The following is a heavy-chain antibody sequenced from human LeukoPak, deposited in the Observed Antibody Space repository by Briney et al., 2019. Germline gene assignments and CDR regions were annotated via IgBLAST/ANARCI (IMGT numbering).Heavy chain of an antibody. Sequence: SETLSLTCAVQGGSLSDYYWGWIRQPPGKGLEWIGEINHGGSTNCNPSLKSRVSTSVDTSKNQFSLKLSSVTAADTAVYYCARGLKHHYESSGYYLYNFDCWGQGSLVTVSS. D-gene: IGHD3-22*01. V-gene: IGHV4-34*01. J-gene: IGHJ4*02. CDR3: ARGLKHHYESSGYYLYNFDC. CDR1: GGSLSDYY. CDR2: INHGGST.